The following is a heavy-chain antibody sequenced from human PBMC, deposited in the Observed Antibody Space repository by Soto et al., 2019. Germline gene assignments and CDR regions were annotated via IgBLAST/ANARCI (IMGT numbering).Heavy chain of an antibody. CDR3: AKAISGYNAPLDH. V-gene: IGHV3-23*01. J-gene: IGHJ4*02. D-gene: IGHD1-20*01. CDR2: ITGSGDAT. CDR1: GFTFSSYA. Sequence: EVQLLESGGGLVQPGGSLRLSCAASGFTFSSYAMNWVRQAPGKGLEWVSVITGSGDATYYADSVKGRFTISRDNAKNTLYVQMTSLRAEDTAVYYGAKAISGYNAPLDHWGQGTRVTVSS.